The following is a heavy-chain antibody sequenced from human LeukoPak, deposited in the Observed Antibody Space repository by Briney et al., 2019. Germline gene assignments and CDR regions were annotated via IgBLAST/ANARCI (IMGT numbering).Heavy chain of an antibody. CDR2: ISYDGSNK. D-gene: IGHD3-22*01. Sequence: GGSLRFSCAASGFTFSSYGMHWVRQAPGKGLEWVAVISYDGSNKYYADSVKGRSTISRDNSKNTLYLQMNSLRAEDTAVYYCASLESYYYDSSGYYDYYYYGMDVWGQGTTVTVSS. J-gene: IGHJ6*02. V-gene: IGHV3-30*03. CDR1: GFTFSSYG. CDR3: ASLESYYYDSSGYYDYYYYGMDV.